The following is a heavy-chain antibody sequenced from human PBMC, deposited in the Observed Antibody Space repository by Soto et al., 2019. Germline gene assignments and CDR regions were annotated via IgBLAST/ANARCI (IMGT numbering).Heavy chain of an antibody. CDR1: GGSISSGGYY. V-gene: IGHV4-31*03. CDR2: IYYSGST. CDR3: ARLGYCSSTSCLPRGWFDP. D-gene: IGHD2-2*01. J-gene: IGHJ5*02. Sequence: SETLSLTCTVSGGSISSGGYYWSWIRQHPGKGLEWIGYIYYSGSTYYNPSLKSRVTISVDTSKNQFSLKLSSVTAADTAVYYCARLGYCSSTSCLPRGWFDPWGQGTLVTVS.